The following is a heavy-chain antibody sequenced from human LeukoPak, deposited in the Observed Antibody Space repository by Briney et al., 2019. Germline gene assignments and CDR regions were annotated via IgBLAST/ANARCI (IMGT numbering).Heavy chain of an antibody. CDR1: GFTFSDYC. D-gene: IGHD6-13*01. Sequence: GGSLRLSCAASGFTFSDYCMRWVRQPPVKGLEWVALIWHDGTRKYYADSVQGRFTISRDNSKNMLYLQMNSLRAEDTAVYYSTRDINSSWYDFWGQGNLVTVSS. V-gene: IGHV3-33*08. CDR3: TRDINSSWYDF. J-gene: IGHJ5*01. CDR2: IWHDGTRK.